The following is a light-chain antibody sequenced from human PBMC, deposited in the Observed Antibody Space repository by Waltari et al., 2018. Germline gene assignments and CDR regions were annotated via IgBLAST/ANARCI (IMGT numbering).Light chain of an antibody. CDR1: YNDVETYNL. J-gene: IGLJ2*01. CDR2: EVN. CDR3: CSYARAGTLL. Sequence: QSALTQPASVSGYPGQSITISCSGTYNDVETYNLVSWYQHSPGKAPKLLIYEVNRRPSGVSNRFSGSKSGNTASLTISGLQAEGEADYYCCSYARAGTLLFGGGTKLTVL. V-gene: IGLV2-23*02.